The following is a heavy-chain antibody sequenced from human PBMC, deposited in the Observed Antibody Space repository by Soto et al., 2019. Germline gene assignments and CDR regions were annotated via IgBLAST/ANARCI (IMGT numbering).Heavy chain of an antibody. D-gene: IGHD6-19*01. Sequence: PSETLSLTCTVSGGCISSYYWNWIRQPPGKGLEWIGYIYSSGSTNYNPSLKSRLTMSVDTSKNQFSLNLTSVTAADTAVYYCARFGSIAVTRFDYWGQGVLVTVS. CDR2: IYSSGST. V-gene: IGHV4-59*08. J-gene: IGHJ4*02. CDR3: ARFGSIAVTRFDY. CDR1: GGCISSYY.